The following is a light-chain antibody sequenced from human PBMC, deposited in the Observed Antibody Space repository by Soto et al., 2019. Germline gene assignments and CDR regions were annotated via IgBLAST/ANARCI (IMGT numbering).Light chain of an antibody. CDR1: SSDVGGYNY. J-gene: IGLJ2*01. CDR3: SLYTSFSTVV. V-gene: IGLV2-14*01. Sequence: QSALTQPASVSGSPGQSITISCTGTSSDVGGYNYVSLYQQHPGKAPKLMIYDVSNRPSGVSNRFSGSKSGNTASLTISGLQAEDEVDYYCSLYTSFSTVVFGGVANLSVL. CDR2: DVS.